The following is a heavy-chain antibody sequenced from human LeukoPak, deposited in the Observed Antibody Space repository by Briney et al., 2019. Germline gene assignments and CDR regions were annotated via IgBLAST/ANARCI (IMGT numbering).Heavy chain of an antibody. J-gene: IGHJ4*02. D-gene: IGHD3-22*01. V-gene: IGHV1-8*02. CDR2: MNPNSGNT. Sequence: GASVKVSCKASGGTFSSYAISWVRQAPGQGLEWMGWMNPNSGNTGYAQKFQGRVTMTRNTSISTAYMELSSLRSEDTAVYYCARSDYYDSSGQGYFDYWGQGTLVTVSS. CDR1: GGTFSSYA. CDR3: ARSDYYDSSGQGYFDY.